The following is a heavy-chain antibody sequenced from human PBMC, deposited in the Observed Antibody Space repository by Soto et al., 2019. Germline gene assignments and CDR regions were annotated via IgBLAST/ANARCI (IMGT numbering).Heavy chain of an antibody. D-gene: IGHD3-16*01. Sequence: QVQLQESGPGLVKPSETLSLTCTVSGGSISSYYWSWIRQPQGRDLEWIGYIYYSGRTNYNPSPKSRVTISVDTSKNQFSLKLSSVTAADTAVYYCARVGGLTGGSGWFDPWGQGTLVTVSS. V-gene: IGHV4-59*13. CDR2: IYYSGRT. J-gene: IGHJ5*02. CDR3: ARVGGLTGGSGWFDP. CDR1: GGSISSYY.